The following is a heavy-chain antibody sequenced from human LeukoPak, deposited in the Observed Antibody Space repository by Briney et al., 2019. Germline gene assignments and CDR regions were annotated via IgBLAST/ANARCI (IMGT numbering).Heavy chain of an antibody. CDR1: GFTFSSYS. CDR3: ASPAYMVRRVIPTY. CDR2: ISSSSSYI. Sequence: GGSLRLSCAASGFTFSSYSMNWVRQAPGKGLEWVSSISSSSSYIYYADSVKGRFTISRDNAKNSLYLQMNSLRAEDTAVYYCASPAYMVRRVIPTYWAQGTLVTVSS. D-gene: IGHD3-10*01. J-gene: IGHJ4*02. V-gene: IGHV3-21*01.